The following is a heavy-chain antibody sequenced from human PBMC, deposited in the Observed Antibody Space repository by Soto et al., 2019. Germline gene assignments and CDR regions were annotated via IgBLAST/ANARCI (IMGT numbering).Heavy chain of an antibody. D-gene: IGHD2-15*01. Sequence: GGSLRLSCTASGFTFGDYAMSWVRQAPGKGLEWVGFIRSKAYGGTTEYAASVKGRFTISRDDSNSIAYLQMNSLKTEDTAVYYCTRDQGCSGGSCYSAYCYGMDVWGQGTTVTVSS. CDR1: GFTFGDYA. J-gene: IGHJ6*02. V-gene: IGHV3-49*04. CDR3: TRDQGCSGGSCYSAYCYGMDV. CDR2: IRSKAYGGTT.